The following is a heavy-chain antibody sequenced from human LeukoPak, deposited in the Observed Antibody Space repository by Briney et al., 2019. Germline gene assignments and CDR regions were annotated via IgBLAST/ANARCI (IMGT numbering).Heavy chain of an antibody. D-gene: IGHD2-15*01. CDR2: ISSSSSYI. J-gene: IGHJ6*03. Sequence: GGSLRLSCAASGFTFSSYSMNWVRQAPGKGLEWVSSISSSSSYIYYADSVKGRFTISRDNAKNSLYLQMNSLRAEDTAVYYCARGRGGRNSLSMDVWGKGTTVTISS. CDR1: GFTFSSYS. V-gene: IGHV3-21*01. CDR3: ARGRGGRNSLSMDV.